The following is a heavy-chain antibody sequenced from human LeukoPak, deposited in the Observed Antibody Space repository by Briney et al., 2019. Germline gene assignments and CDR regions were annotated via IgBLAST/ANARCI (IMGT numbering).Heavy chain of an antibody. CDR3: ARVFRPIFPPGGNWFDP. CDR2: INPSGRT. D-gene: IGHD3-3*01. V-gene: IGHV1-2*02. Sequence: ASVQVSCKASGYTFTDSYLHWVRQAPGQGLEWMGWINPSGRTYYPRNFQGRVTMSRDASISTAYMELSRLRSDDTAVYYCARVFRPIFPPGGNWFDPWGQGTLVTVSS. J-gene: IGHJ5*02. CDR1: GYTFTDSY.